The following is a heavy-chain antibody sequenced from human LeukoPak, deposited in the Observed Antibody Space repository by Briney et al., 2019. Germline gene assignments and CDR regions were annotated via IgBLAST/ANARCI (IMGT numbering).Heavy chain of an antibody. CDR1: GYSFTSYA. J-gene: IGHJ3*02. Sequence: VASVKVSCKASGYSFTSYAMHWVRQAPGQRLEWMGWINAGNGNTKYSQKFQGRVTITRDTSASTAYMELSSLRSEDTAVYYCARSVGITMVRGVITSIDAFDIWGQGTMVTVSS. V-gene: IGHV1-3*01. CDR2: INAGNGNT. D-gene: IGHD3-10*01. CDR3: ARSVGITMVRGVITSIDAFDI.